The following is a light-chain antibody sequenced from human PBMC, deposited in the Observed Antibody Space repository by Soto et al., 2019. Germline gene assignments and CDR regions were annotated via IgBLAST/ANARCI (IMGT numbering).Light chain of an antibody. Sequence: QSVLTQPRSVSGSPGQSVTISCTGTSSDVGGYNYVSWYQQHPGKAPKLMIYDVSKRPSGVPGRFSGSKSGNRASLTISGLQAEDEAEYYCCSYAGSYTWVFGGGTKLTVL. CDR2: DVS. V-gene: IGLV2-11*01. J-gene: IGLJ3*02. CDR1: SSDVGGYNY. CDR3: CSYAGSYTWV.